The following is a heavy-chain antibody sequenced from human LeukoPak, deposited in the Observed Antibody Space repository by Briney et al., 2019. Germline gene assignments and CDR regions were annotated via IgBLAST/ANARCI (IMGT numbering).Heavy chain of an antibody. V-gene: IGHV4-59*08. CDR3: ARHFAYSSSSYFDY. CDR1: GGSVSNYY. CDR2: VYYTGST. D-gene: IGHD6-6*01. Sequence: SETLSPTCSVSGGSVSNYYWSWIRQPPGKGLEWIGYVYYTGSTNYNPSLKSRVTMFEDKSKNQFSLRLYSVTVADTTVYYCARHFAYSSSSYFDYWGQGRLVTVSS. J-gene: IGHJ4*02.